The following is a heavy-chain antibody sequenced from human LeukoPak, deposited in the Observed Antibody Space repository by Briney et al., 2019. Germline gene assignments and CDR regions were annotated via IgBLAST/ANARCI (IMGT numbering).Heavy chain of an antibody. CDR2: IKPDGSEK. V-gene: IGHV3-7*01. J-gene: IGHJ4*02. CDR3: ARDIVGATDY. CDR1: GFTFSSSW. D-gene: IGHD1-26*01. Sequence: PGGSQRLSCAASGFTFSSSWMSWVRQAPGKGLEWVTNIKPDGSEKYYVDSVKGRFTISRDNAKKSLYLQMNSLRAEDTAVYYCARDIVGATDYWGQGTLVTVSS.